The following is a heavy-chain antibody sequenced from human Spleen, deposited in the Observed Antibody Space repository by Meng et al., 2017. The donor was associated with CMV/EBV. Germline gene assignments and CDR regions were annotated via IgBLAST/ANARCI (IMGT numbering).Heavy chain of an antibody. CDR3: AREVGFVVVPAAKDY. CDR1: GFTFSSYS. D-gene: IGHD2-2*01. V-gene: IGHV3-48*04. J-gene: IGHJ4*02. Sequence: GGSLRLSCAASGFTFSSYSMNWVRQAPGKGLEWVSYISSSSSTIYYADSVKGRFTISRDNAKNSLYLQMNSLRAEDTAVYYCAREVGFVVVPAAKDYWGQGTLVTVSS. CDR2: ISSSSSTI.